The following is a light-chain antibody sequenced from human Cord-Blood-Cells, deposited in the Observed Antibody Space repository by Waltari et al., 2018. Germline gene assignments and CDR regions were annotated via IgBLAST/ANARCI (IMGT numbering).Light chain of an antibody. J-gene: IGLJ3*02. CDR2: EVS. Sequence: QSALTQPASVSGSPGQSITISCTGTSSDVGCYNLVSWYQQHPGKAPKLIIYEVSKRPSGVSNSFSGSKSGNTASLTISGLQAEDEADYYCCSYAGSRTWVFGGGTKLTVI. CDR3: CSYAGSRTWV. V-gene: IGLV2-23*02. CDR1: SSDVGCYNL.